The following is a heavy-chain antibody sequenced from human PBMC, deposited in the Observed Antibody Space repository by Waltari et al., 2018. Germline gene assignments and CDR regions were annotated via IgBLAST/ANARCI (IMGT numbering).Heavy chain of an antibody. Sequence: QVQLVQSGAEVKKPGSSVKVSCKASGGTFSSYAISWVRQATGQGLGWMGGVIPIFGGANNAKKYQGRVTITTDEATSTAYMELSSLRTEDTAVYYCARSGGAGITYYFDYWGQGTLGTVSS. D-gene: IGHD3-3*01. J-gene: IGHJ4*02. CDR2: VIPIFGGA. CDR1: GGTFSSYA. CDR3: ARSGGAGITYYFDY. V-gene: IGHV1-69*05.